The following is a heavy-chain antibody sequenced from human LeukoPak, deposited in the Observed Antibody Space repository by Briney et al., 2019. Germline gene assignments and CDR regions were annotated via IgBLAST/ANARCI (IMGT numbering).Heavy chain of an antibody. Sequence: SQTLSLTCAISGDSVSSNSAAWNWIRQSPSRGLEWLGRTYYRSKWYNDYAVSVKSRITINTDTFKYQFYLQLNSVTPTDTDVYDCARDREVGAMIGSGFDYWGQGTLVNVSS. D-gene: IGHD1-26*01. CDR3: ARDREVGAMIGSGFDY. J-gene: IGHJ4*02. V-gene: IGHV6-1*01. CDR2: TYYRSKWYN. CDR1: GDSVSSNSAA.